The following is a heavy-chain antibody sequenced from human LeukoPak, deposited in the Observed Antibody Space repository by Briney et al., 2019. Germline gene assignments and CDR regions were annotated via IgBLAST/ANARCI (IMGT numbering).Heavy chain of an antibody. CDR3: ARDSITMVRGRDDAFDI. D-gene: IGHD3-10*01. Sequence: SGGSLRLSCAASGFTVSSNYMSWVRQAPGKGLEWVSVIYSGGSTYYADSVKGRFTISRDNSKNTLYLQMNSLRAEDTAVYYCARDSITMVRGRDDAFDIWGQGTMVTVSS. CDR2: IYSGGST. CDR1: GFTVSSNY. J-gene: IGHJ3*02. V-gene: IGHV3-53*01.